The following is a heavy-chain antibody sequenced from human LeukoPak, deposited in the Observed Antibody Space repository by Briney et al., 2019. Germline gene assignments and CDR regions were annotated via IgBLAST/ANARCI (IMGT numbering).Heavy chain of an antibody. V-gene: IGHV1-69*01. CDR3: ARGRESHGHYFHF. CDR2: IFPLFETT. CDR1: GGTFNNYA. Sequence: SVKVSCKASGGTFNNYAINWVRQAPGQGLEWMGGIFPLFETTNYAQGFQGRVTITADDSTSTAYMELNSLTTEDTAVYYCARGRESHGHYFHFWGQGTLATVSS. J-gene: IGHJ4*02. D-gene: IGHD1-26*01.